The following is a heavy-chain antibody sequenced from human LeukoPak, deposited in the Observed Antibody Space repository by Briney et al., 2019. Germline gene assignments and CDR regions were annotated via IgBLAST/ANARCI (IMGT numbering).Heavy chain of an antibody. V-gene: IGHV4-4*07. Sequence: SETLSLICTVSSVSISSYYWSWIRQPAGKGLEWIGRIYTSGSTNYNPSLKSRVTMSVDTSKNQFSLKLRSVTAADTAVYYCARDEYSYGYVYWGQGTLVTVSS. J-gene: IGHJ4*02. D-gene: IGHD5-18*01. CDR3: ARDEYSYGYVY. CDR2: IYTSGST. CDR1: SVSISSYY.